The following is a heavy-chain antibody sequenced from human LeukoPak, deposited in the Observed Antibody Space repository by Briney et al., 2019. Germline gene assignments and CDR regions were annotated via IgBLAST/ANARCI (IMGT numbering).Heavy chain of an antibody. CDR3: ARAISANFFDY. V-gene: IGHV4-59*01. Sequence: KASETLSLTCSVSGGSITGYYWSWIRQPPGKGLEWIGYVYSSGSTNYLSSLKSRVTMSIDMSKNQFSLRLTAMTAADTAFYYCARAISANFFDYRGQGTLVTVSS. J-gene: IGHJ4*02. D-gene: IGHD3-9*01. CDR1: GGSITGYY. CDR2: VYSSGST.